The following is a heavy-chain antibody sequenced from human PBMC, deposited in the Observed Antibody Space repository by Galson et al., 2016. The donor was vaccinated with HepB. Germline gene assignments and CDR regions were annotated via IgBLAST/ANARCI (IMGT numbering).Heavy chain of an antibody. J-gene: IGHJ4*02. CDR3: ARDYAEVHLGWPRPPLFGY. CDR1: GFSVTSYA. Sequence: SLRLSCAASGFSVTSYAMSWVRQAPGKGLEWVSGMIGNGGDPYYADSVTGRFTISRDTSKNMVYLQMNGLRADDAAVYYCARDYAEVHLGWPRPPLFGYWGQGTLVTVSS. V-gene: IGHV3-23*01. D-gene: IGHD6-19*01. CDR2: MIGNGGDP.